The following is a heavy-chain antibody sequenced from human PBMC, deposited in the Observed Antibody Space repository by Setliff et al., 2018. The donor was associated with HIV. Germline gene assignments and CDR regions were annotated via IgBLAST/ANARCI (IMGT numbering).Heavy chain of an antibody. D-gene: IGHD3-3*01. J-gene: IGHJ3*02. CDR3: ARQSDFWSGYYDGAFDI. Sequence: SETLSLTCSVSGDSFSSYYWHWIRQPPGKGLEWIGSIYHSGSTYYNPSLKSRVTISVDTSKNQFSLKLSSVTAADTAVYYCARQSDFWSGYYDGAFDIWGQGTMVTVSS. CDR1: GDSFSSYY. CDR2: IYHSGST. V-gene: IGHV4-38-2*02.